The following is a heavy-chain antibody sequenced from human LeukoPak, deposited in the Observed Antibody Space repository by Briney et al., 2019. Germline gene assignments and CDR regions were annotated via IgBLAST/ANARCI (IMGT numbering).Heavy chain of an antibody. Sequence: ASVKVPCKASGYTFTSYGISWVRQAPGQGLEWMGWISAYNGNTNYAQKLQGRVTMTTDTSTSTAYMELRSLRSDDTAVYYCASAVYDFWSGQNWFDPWGQGTLVTVSS. CDR2: ISAYNGNT. CDR3: ASAVYDFWSGQNWFDP. J-gene: IGHJ5*02. V-gene: IGHV1-18*01. CDR1: GYTFTSYG. D-gene: IGHD3-3*01.